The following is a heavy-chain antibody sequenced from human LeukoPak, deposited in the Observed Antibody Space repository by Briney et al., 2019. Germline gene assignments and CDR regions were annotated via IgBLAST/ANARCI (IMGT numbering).Heavy chain of an antibody. CDR3: ARDRPNCSSTSCYII. D-gene: IGHD2-2*02. Sequence: ASVKVSCKASGYTFTGYYMHWVRQAPGQGLEWMGRINPNGGGTNYAQKFQGRVTMTRDTSISTAYMELSRLRSDDTAVYYCARDRPNCSSTSCYIIWGQGTLVTVSS. V-gene: IGHV1-2*06. CDR2: INPNGGGT. J-gene: IGHJ4*02. CDR1: GYTFTGYY.